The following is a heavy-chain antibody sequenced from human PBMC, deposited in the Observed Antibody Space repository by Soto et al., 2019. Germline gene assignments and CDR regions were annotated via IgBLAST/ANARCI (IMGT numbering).Heavy chain of an antibody. CDR2: INSDGSST. V-gene: IGHV3-74*01. CDR3: ASPNGDSYYFDY. J-gene: IGHJ4*02. CDR1: GFTFSSYW. Sequence: PGGSLRLSCAASGFTFSSYWMHWVRQAPGKGLVWVSRINSDGSSTSYADSVKGRFTISRDNAKNTLYLQMNSLRAEDTAVYYCASPNGDSYYFDYWGQGTLVTVSS. D-gene: IGHD4-17*01.